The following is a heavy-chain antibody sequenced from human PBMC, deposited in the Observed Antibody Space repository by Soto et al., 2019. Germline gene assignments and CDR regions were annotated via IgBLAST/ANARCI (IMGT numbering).Heavy chain of an antibody. CDR2: IYYSGIT. Sequence: SETLSLTCTVSGGSISSGGYYWSWIRQHPGKGLEWIGYIYYSGITYYNPPLKSRVTISVDTSKNQFSLKLSSVTAADTAVYYCARGNNVLRYFGNWFDPWGQGTLVTVSS. J-gene: IGHJ5*02. D-gene: IGHD3-9*01. V-gene: IGHV4-31*03. CDR3: ARGNNVLRYFGNWFDP. CDR1: GGSISSGGYY.